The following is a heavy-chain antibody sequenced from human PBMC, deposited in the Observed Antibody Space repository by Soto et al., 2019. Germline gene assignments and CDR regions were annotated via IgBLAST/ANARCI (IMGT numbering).Heavy chain of an antibody. Sequence: QVQLVESGGGVVQPGRSLRLSCAASGFTFSSYAMHWVRQAPGKGLEWVAVISYDGSNKYYADSVKGRFTISRDNSKNTLYLQMNSLRAEDTAVYYCARSGLYVAGGMDVWGQGTTVTVSS. D-gene: IGHD3-16*01. CDR2: ISYDGSNK. V-gene: IGHV3-30-3*01. CDR1: GFTFSSYA. J-gene: IGHJ6*02. CDR3: ARSGLYVAGGMDV.